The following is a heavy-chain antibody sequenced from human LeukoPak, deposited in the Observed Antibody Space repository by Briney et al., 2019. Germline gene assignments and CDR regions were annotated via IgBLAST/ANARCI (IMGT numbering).Heavy chain of an antibody. CDR1: GFTFSDYW. CDR2: IKQDGSEK. D-gene: IGHD3-9*01. CDR3: ARDRIYYDISTDYVPLDY. V-gene: IGHV3-7*01. J-gene: IGHJ4*02. Sequence: GWSLRLSCAASGFTFSDYWMTWVRQAPGKGLEWVANIKQDGSEKFYVDSVKGRFTISRDNTKTSLYLQMSSLRAEDTAVYFCARDRIYYDISTDYVPLDYWGLGTLVTVSS.